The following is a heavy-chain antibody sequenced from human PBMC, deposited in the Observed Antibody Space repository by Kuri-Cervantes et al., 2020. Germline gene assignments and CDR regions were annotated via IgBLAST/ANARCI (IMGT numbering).Heavy chain of an antibody. CDR2: IYYSGST. CDR3: ARGLTWGIQKDY. V-gene: IGHV4-34*01. D-gene: IGHD5-18*01. CDR1: GGSFSGYY. J-gene: IGHJ4*02. Sequence: SETLSLTCAVYGGSFSGYYWSWIRQPPGKGLEWIGYIYYSGSTNYNPSLKSRVTISVDTSKNQFSLKLSSVTAADTAVYYCARGLTWGIQKDYWGQGTLVTVSS.